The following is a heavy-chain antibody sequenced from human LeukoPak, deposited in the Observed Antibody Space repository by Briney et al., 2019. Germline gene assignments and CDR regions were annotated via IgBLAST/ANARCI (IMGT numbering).Heavy chain of an antibody. CDR3: ARGRSPPAAAESLFDP. V-gene: IGHV1-24*01. CDR1: GYTLTELS. CDR2: FDPEDGET. D-gene: IGHD6-13*01. J-gene: IGHJ5*02. Sequence: ASVKVSCKVSGYTLTELSMHWVRQAPGKGLEWMGGFDPEDGETIYAQKFQGRLTMTRNTSITTAYMELSCLRSEDTAVYYCARGRSPPAAAESLFDPWGQGTLVTVSS.